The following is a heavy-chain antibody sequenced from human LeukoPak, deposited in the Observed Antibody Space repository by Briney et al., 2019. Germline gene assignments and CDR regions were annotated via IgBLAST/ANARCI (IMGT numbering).Heavy chain of an antibody. J-gene: IGHJ4*02. CDR1: GGSISSSSYY. Sequence: SETLSLTCTVSGGSISSSSYYWGWIRQPPGKGLEWIGSIYYSGSTYYNPSLKSRVTISVDTSKNQFSLKLSSVTAADTAVYYCVKYCSGGSCFLWGQGTLVTVSS. CDR2: IYYSGST. CDR3: VKYCSGGSCFL. D-gene: IGHD2-15*01. V-gene: IGHV4-39*07.